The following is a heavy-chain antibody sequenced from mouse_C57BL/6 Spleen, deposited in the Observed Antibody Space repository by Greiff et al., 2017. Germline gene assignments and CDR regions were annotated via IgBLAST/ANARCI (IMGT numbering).Heavy chain of an antibody. D-gene: IGHD2-1*01. CDR3: ARLGGNYYYYAMDY. Sequence: QVQLQQSGAELVRPGTSVKVSCKASGYAFTNYLIEWVKQRPGQGLEWIGVINSGSGGTNYNEKFKGKATLTADKSSSTAYMQLSSLTSEDSAVYFCARLGGNYYYYAMDYWGQGTSVTVSS. J-gene: IGHJ4*01. CDR1: GYAFTNYL. V-gene: IGHV1-54*01. CDR2: INSGSGGT.